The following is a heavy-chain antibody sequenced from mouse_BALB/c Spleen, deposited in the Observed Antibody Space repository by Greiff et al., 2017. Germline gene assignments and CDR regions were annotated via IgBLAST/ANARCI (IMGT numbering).Heavy chain of an antibody. J-gene: IGHJ2*01. V-gene: IGHV1-69*02. CDR2: IDPSDSYT. D-gene: IGHD2-4*01. CDR1: GYTFTSYW. CDR3: ARGDDYDFDY. Sequence: QVQLQQPGAELVKPGASVKLSCKASGYTFTSYWMHWVKQRPGQGLEWIGEIDPSDSYTNYNEKFKGKATLTVDKSSSTAYMQLSSLTSEDSAVYYCARGDDYDFDYWGQGTTLTVSS.